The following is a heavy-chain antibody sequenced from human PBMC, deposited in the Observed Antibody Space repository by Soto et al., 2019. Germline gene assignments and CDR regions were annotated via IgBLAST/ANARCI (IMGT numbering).Heavy chain of an antibody. CDR3: ATAIAAAGSRGAFDI. J-gene: IGHJ3*02. Sequence: EVQLVESGGGLVKPGESLRLSCAASGFSFSSYSLYWVRLAPEKGLEWVSSISSFSSSMYYADSVKGRFTISRDNAKNSLFLQMNSLRVEDTAVYYCATAIAAAGSRGAFDIWGQGTTVTVSS. CDR1: GFSFSSYS. V-gene: IGHV3-21*01. D-gene: IGHD6-13*01. CDR2: ISSFSSSM.